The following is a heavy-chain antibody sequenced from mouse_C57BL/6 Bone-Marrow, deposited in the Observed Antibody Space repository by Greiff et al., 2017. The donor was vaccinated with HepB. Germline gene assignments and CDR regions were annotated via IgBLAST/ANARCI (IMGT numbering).Heavy chain of an antibody. V-gene: IGHV14-4*01. CDR2: IDPENGDT. Sequence: VQLKESGAELVRPGASVKLSCTASGFNIKDDYMHWVKQRPEQGLEWIGWIDPENGDTEYASKFQGKATIPADTSSNTAYLQLSSTTSDDTAVYYCTIDSSASYAMDYWGQGTSVTVSS. CDR3: TIDSSASYAMDY. D-gene: IGHD3-2*02. CDR1: GFNIKDDY. J-gene: IGHJ4*01.